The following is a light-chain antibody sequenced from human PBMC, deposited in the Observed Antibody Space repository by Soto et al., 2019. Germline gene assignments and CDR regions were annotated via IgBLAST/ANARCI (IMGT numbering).Light chain of an antibody. J-gene: IGLJ2*01. CDR1: SYNIGAGYD. CDR3: QSYDSSMSAYVV. V-gene: IGLV1-40*01. CDR2: GNS. Sequence: QSVLTQPPSVCGGPGQRVTIPCTGSSYNIGAGYDVQWYQQSAGSAPKLLIFGNSNLPSGVPDRFSGSKSGTSASLAITGFQAEDEADYYCQSYDSSMSAYVVSGGGTQVTVL.